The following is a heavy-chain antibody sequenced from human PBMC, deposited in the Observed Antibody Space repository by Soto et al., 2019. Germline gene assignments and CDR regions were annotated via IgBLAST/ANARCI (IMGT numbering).Heavy chain of an antibody. CDR2: IFYSGST. D-gene: IGHD3-16*02. V-gene: IGHV4-59*08. J-gene: IGHJ3*01. CDR3: ARLYGVDAFDF. CDR1: DDSISRYS. Sequence: PEETLSHTRPVSDDSISRYSSNYIRQPPGKGLEWIGYIFYSGSTNYNPSLESRVTISVDTSKNQFSLKLSSVTAADTAVYYCARLYGVDAFDFWGQGTMVT.